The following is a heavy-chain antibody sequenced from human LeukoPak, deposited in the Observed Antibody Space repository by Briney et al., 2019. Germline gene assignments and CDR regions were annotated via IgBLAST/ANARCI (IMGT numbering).Heavy chain of an antibody. J-gene: IGHJ4*02. V-gene: IGHV4-59*01. CDR2: IYYSGST. CDR3: ARVPSLEWLFAYFDY. CDR1: GGSISSYY. D-gene: IGHD3-3*01. Sequence: SETLSLTCTVSGGSISSYYWSWLRQPPGKGLEWIGYIYYSGSTNYNPSLKSRVTISVDTSKNQFSLKLSSVTAADTAVYYCARVPSLEWLFAYFDYWGQGTLVTVSS.